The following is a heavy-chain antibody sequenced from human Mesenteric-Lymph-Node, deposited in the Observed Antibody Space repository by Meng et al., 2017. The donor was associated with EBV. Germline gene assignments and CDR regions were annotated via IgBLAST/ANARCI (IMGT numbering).Heavy chain of an antibody. J-gene: IGHJ4*02. D-gene: IGHD2-2*01. CDR3: ASRYCPTTSCRQD. CDR1: GYAISSDNW. CDR2: IYHSGST. V-gene: IGHV4-4*02. Sequence: LQLECPVTMKPSGTLALTCAVSGYAISSDNWWSWVRQPPGKGLEWIGEIYHSGSTNYNPSLTSRVTILVDKSKNQFSLKLSSVTAADTAVYYCASRYCPTTSCRQDWGQGTLVTVSS.